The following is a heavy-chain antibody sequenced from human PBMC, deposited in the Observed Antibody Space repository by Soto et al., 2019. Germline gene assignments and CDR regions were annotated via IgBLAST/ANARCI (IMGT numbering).Heavy chain of an antibody. CDR1: GGTFSTYT. CDR3: AGDPDSHYNDSHASSYP. V-gene: IGHV1-69*04. D-gene: IGHD4-4*01. CDR2: IIPIIGII. J-gene: IGHJ5*02. Sequence: SVKVSCKASGGTFSTYTITWVRQAPGQGLEWMGRIIPIIGIINYAQKFQGRVTISADKFTGTAYMELTGLRSDDTAVYYCAGDPDSHYNDSHASSYPWGQGTLVTVSS.